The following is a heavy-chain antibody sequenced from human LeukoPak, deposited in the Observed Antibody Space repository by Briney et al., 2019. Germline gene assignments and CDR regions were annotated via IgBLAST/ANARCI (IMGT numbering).Heavy chain of an antibody. D-gene: IGHD2-15*01. CDR1: GYNFSNYW. Sequence: GESLKISCKGFGYNFSNYWIGWVRQMPGKGLEWMGIIHPGDSSTRYSPSLQGQVTILSDKSINTAYLQRSSLKASDTAMYYCARRQCSGGSCYYFDSWGQGTLVTVSS. J-gene: IGHJ4*02. V-gene: IGHV5-51*01. CDR3: ARRQCSGGSCYYFDS. CDR2: IHPGDSST.